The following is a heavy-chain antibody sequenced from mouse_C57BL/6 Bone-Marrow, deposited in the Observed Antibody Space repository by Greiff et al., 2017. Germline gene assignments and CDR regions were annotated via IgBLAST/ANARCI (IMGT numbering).Heavy chain of an antibody. CDR3: ARPHYYGLDY. D-gene: IGHD1-1*01. Sequence: EVQLQQSGPELVKPGASVKISCKASGYTFTDYYMNWVKQSHGKSLEWIGDINPNNGGTSYNQKFKGKATLTVDKSSSTAYMELRSLTSADSAVYYCARPHYYGLDYWGQGTTLTVSS. V-gene: IGHV1-26*01. CDR1: GYTFTDYY. J-gene: IGHJ2*01. CDR2: INPNNGGT.